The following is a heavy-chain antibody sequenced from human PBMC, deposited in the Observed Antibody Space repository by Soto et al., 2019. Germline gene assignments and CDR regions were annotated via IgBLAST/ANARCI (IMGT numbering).Heavy chain of an antibody. V-gene: IGHV4-34*01. CDR3: ARLETEIEKSNWFDP. Sequence: SETLSLTCAVYGGSFSGYYWSWIRQPPGKGLEWIGEINHSGSTNYNPSLKSRVTISVDTSKNQFSLKLSSVTAADTAVYYCARLETEIEKSNWFDPWGQGTLVTVSS. D-gene: IGHD1-1*01. J-gene: IGHJ5*02. CDR2: INHSGST. CDR1: GGSFSGYY.